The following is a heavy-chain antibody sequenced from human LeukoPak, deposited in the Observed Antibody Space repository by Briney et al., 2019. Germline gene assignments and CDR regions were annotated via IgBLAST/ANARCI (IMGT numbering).Heavy chain of an antibody. CDR1: GDSESSNIVA. J-gene: IGHJ4*02. V-gene: IGHV6-1*01. CDR2: TCYKSKWSN. D-gene: IGHD7-27*01. CDR3: ARWGHKLSHLDF. Sequence: SQTLSLTCAISGDSESSNIVAWNWVRQSPSRGLEWLGRTCYKSKWSNDYALSVKSRITINPDTSKNQFSLQLNSVTPEDTAVYSCARWGHKLSHLDFWGQGAQVTVSS.